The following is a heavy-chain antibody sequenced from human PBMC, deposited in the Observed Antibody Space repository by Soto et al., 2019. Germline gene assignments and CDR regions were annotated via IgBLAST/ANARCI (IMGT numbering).Heavy chain of an antibody. D-gene: IGHD6-13*01. J-gene: IGHJ6*02. Sequence: QMQLVQSGPEVKKPGTSVKVSCKASGFTFTSSAMQWVRQARGQRLEWIGWIVVGSGNTNYAQKFQERVTITRDMSTSTAYMELSSLRSEDTAVYYCAAPRPSSSWYGLGGMDVWGQGTTVTVSS. CDR3: AAPRPSSSWYGLGGMDV. CDR1: GFTFTSSA. CDR2: IVVGSGNT. V-gene: IGHV1-58*02.